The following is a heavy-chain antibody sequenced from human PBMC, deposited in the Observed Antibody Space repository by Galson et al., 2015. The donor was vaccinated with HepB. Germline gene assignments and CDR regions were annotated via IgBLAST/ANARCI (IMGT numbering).Heavy chain of an antibody. CDR1: GYTFIGYY. CDR3: AKYNHDSSGYHYYFDY. CDR2: INPNSGAT. Sequence: SVKVSCKASGYTFIGYYMHWVRQAPGQGLEWMGWINPNSGATNYAQRFQGRVTMTRDTSINTAYMELSRLRSDDTAVYYCAKYNHDSSGYHYYFDYWGQGTLVTVSS. J-gene: IGHJ4*02. V-gene: IGHV1-2*02. D-gene: IGHD3-22*01.